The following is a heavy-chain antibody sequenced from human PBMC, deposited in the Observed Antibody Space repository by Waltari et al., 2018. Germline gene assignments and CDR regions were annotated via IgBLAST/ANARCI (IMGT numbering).Heavy chain of an antibody. CDR2: IYTSGIT. Sequence: QVQLQESGPGLVKPSQTLSLTCTVSGGSISSGSYYWSWIRQPAGKGLEWIGRIYTSGITNYNPSLKSRVTISVDTSKNQFSLKLSSVTAADTAVYYCARAFTDWGQGTLVTVSS. CDR3: ARAFTD. J-gene: IGHJ4*02. CDR1: GGSISSGSYY. D-gene: IGHD2-8*02. V-gene: IGHV4-61*02.